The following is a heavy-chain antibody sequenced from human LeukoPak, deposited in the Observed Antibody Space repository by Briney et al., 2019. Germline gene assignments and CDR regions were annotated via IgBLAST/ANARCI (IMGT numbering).Heavy chain of an antibody. CDR2: MNPNSGNT. CDR3: ARGLKVTMVRGVIGYYYYMDV. CDR1: GYTFTSYD. Sequence: GASVKVSCKASGYTFTSYDINWVRQATGQGLEWMGWMNPNSGNTGYAQKFQGRVTITRNTSISTAYMELSSLRSEDTAVYYCARGLKVTMVRGVIGYYYYMDVWGKGTTVTVSS. V-gene: IGHV1-8*03. J-gene: IGHJ6*03. D-gene: IGHD3-10*01.